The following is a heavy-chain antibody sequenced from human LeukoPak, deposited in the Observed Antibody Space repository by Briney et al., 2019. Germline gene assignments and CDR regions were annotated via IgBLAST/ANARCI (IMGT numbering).Heavy chain of an antibody. CDR1: GFTFSSYA. D-gene: IGHD3-3*01. Sequence: PGGSLRLSCAASGFTFSSYAMSWVRQAPGKGLEWVSAISGSGGSTYYADSVKGRFTISRDNSKNTLSLQMHNLRAEDTAVYYCARGRGLGVVSPYFDYWGQGTLVTVSS. J-gene: IGHJ4*02. CDR3: ARGRGLGVVSPYFDY. V-gene: IGHV3-23*01. CDR2: ISGSGGST.